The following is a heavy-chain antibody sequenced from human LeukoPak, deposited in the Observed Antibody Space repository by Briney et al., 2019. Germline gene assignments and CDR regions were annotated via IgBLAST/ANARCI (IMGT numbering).Heavy chain of an antibody. D-gene: IGHD3-22*01. CDR1: GYSISSGYY. CDR3: ARQGGYYDSSGYYEVDY. V-gene: IGHV4-38-2*01. CDR2: IYHSGST. Sequence: SETLSLTCAVSGYSISSGYYWGWLRQPPGKGLEWVGSIYHSGSTYYNPSLKSRVTISVDTSKNQSSLKLSSVTAADTAVYYCARQGGYYDSSGYYEVDYWGQGTLVTVSS. J-gene: IGHJ4*02.